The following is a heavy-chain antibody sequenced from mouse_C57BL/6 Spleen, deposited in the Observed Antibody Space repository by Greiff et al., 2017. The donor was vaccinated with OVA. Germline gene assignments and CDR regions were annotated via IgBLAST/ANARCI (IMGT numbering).Heavy chain of an antibody. V-gene: IGHV1-85*01. Sequence: VQLQQSGPELVKPGASVKLSCKASGYTFTSYDINWVKQRPGQGLEWIGWIYPRDGSTKYNEKFKGKATLTVDTSSSTAYMELHSLTSEDSAVYFCARGGGITTVVAPSYFDVWGTGTTVTVSS. CDR2: IYPRDGST. CDR3: ARGGGITTVVAPSYFDV. CDR1: GYTFTSYD. J-gene: IGHJ1*03. D-gene: IGHD1-1*01.